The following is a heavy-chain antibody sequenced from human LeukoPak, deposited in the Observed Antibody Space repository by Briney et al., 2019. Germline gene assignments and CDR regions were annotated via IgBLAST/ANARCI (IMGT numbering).Heavy chain of an antibody. CDR2: IIPILGIA. CDR3: ARVREYYSSGWYAGAFDI. CDR1: GGTFSSYT. V-gene: IGHV1-69*02. D-gene: IGHD6-19*01. J-gene: IGHJ3*02. Sequence: ASVKVSCKASGGTFSSYTISWVRQAPGQGLEWMGRIIPILGIANYAQKFQGRVTITADKSTSTAYMELSSLRSEDTTVYYCARVREYYSSGWYAGAFDIWGQGTMVTVSS.